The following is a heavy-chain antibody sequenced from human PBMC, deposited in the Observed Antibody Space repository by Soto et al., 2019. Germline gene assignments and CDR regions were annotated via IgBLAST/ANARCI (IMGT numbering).Heavy chain of an antibody. J-gene: IGHJ6*02. CDR2: IYSGGST. Sequence: GGSLRLSCAASGFTVSSNYMSWVRQAPGKGLEWVSVIYSGGSTYYADSVKGRFTISRDNSKNTLYLQMNSLRAEDTAVYYCARDRMTTGLYYYYYGMDVWGQGTTVTVSS. D-gene: IGHD4-4*01. V-gene: IGHV3-66*01. CDR1: GFTVSSNY. CDR3: ARDRMTTGLYYYYYGMDV.